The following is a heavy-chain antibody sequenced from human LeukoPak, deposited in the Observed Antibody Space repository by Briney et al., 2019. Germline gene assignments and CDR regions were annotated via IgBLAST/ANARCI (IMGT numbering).Heavy chain of an antibody. CDR2: ISGSGGTT. CDR1: GFTFSSFS. CDR3: AKDLPDYGDYIEGY. V-gene: IGHV3-23*01. J-gene: IGHJ4*02. Sequence: SGGSLRLFCAPSGFTFSSFSMRWVRLARGKGLEWLATISGSGGTTNCADCVKGWFTFARDNAKKMVYLQMSNLRVEDTAVYYCAKDLPDYGDYIEGYWGQGTLVTVSS. D-gene: IGHD4-17*01.